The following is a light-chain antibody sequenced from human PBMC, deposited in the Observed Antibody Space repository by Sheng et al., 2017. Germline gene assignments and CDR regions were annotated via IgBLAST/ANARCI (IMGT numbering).Light chain of an antibody. CDR2: GAS. CDR3: QQYGDSTHS. V-gene: IGKV3-20*01. Sequence: ENVLTQSPVTLSLSPGERATLSCRASQSLSGYLAWYQQKPGQAPRLIIYGASTRAPGIPDRFSGSGSGTDFTLTISRLDPEDFAVYYCQQYGDSTHSFGRGTKLEIK. CDR1: QSLSGY. J-gene: IGKJ2*03.